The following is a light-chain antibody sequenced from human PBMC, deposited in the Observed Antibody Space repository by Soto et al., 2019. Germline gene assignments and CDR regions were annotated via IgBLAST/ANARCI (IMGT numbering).Light chain of an antibody. CDR1: QSVNSD. Sequence: EIVLTQSPATLSVSPGNRATLSCRASQSVNSDLAWYQQKPGQAPRLLIYGASTRATGTPTRFSGSGSGTEFTLTISSLQSEAFAVYFCQQYNNWPPYTFGQGTKLEIK. CDR2: GAS. V-gene: IGKV3-15*01. CDR3: QQYNNWPPYT. J-gene: IGKJ2*01.